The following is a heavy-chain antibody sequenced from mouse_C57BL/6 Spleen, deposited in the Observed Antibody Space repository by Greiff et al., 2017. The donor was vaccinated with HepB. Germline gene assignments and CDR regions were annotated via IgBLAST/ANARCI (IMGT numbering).Heavy chain of an antibody. CDR2: INPSSGYT. D-gene: IGHD2-2*01. Sequence: QVQLKESGAELAKPGASVKLSCKASGYTFTSYWMHWVKQRPGQGLEWIGYINPSSGYTKYNQKFKDKATLTADKSSSTAYMQLSSLTYEDSAVYYCAREGWGYGYDGGRYYAMDYWGQGTSVTVSS. V-gene: IGHV1-7*01. CDR3: AREGWGYGYDGGRYYAMDY. CDR1: GYTFTSYW. J-gene: IGHJ4*01.